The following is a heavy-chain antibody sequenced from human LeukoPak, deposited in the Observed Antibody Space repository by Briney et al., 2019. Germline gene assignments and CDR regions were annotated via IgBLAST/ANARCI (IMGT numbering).Heavy chain of an antibody. J-gene: IGHJ4*02. CDR2: INHSGST. V-gene: IGHV4-34*01. D-gene: IGHD6-13*01. Sequence: SETLSLTCVVYGGSFSGYYWSWIRQPPGKGLEWIGEINHSGSTNYNPSLKSRVTISVDTSKNQFSLKLSSVTAADTAVYYCARGRYSSSWFPFDYWGQGTLVTVSS. CDR1: GGSFSGYY. CDR3: ARGRYSSSWFPFDY.